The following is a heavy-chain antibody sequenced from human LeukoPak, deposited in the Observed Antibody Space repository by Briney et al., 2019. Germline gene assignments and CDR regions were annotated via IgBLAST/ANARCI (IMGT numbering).Heavy chain of an antibody. J-gene: IGHJ4*02. CDR2: INHSGST. CDR3: ARGHGGARYVWGSYRSQTNYYFDY. Sequence: LRLSCAASGFIFSTYAMSWVRQAPGKGLEWIGEINHSGSTNYNPSLKSRVTISVDTSKNQFSLKLSSVTAADTAVYYCARGHGGARYVWGSYRSQTNYYFDYWGQGTLVTVSS. CDR1: GFIFSTYA. D-gene: IGHD3-16*02. V-gene: IGHV4-34*01.